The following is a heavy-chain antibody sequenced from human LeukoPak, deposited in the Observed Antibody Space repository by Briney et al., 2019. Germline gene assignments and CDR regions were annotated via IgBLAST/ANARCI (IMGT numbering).Heavy chain of an antibody. D-gene: IGHD2-15*01. CDR1: GSRFANYW. CDR3: ARLGGYCSADNCYSGFDYYYGMDV. J-gene: IGHJ6*02. V-gene: IGHV5-51*01. CDR2: TYPGDNDT. Sequence: GESLQISCKASGSRFANYWIAWVRQLPGKGLDWMGITYPGDNDTRYSPSFQGQVTISADKSVNTAYLQWSSLKASDTAIYYCARLGGYCSADNCYSGFDYYYGMDVWGQGTTVTVSS.